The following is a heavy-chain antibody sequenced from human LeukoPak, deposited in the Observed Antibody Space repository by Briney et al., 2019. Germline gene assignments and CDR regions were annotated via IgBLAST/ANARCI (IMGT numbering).Heavy chain of an antibody. CDR3: TNDPVDTAVVTIPHYYYYMDV. J-gene: IGHJ6*03. Sequence: PGGSLRLSCAASGFTFSGSAMHWVRQASGKGLEWVGRIRSKANSYATAYAASVKGRFTISRDDSKNTAYLQMNSLKTEDTAVYYCTNDPVDTAVVTIPHYYYYMDVWGKGTTVTVSS. D-gene: IGHD5-18*01. CDR1: GFTFSGSA. V-gene: IGHV3-73*01. CDR2: IRSKANSYAT.